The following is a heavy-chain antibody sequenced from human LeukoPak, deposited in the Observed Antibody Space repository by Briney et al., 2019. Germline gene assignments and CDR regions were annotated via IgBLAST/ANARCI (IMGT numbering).Heavy chain of an antibody. D-gene: IGHD2-2*01. CDR3: TTDNAPGMDV. J-gene: IGHJ6*02. CDR2: ITTNSEGGLI. V-gene: IGHV3-15*01. Sequence: GGSLRLSCAASGFTFSSYGMNWVRQAPGKGLEWVGRITTNSEGGLIDYAAPVKGRFTISRDDSKTTLYLQMNSLKTEDTAVYYCTTDNAPGMDVWGQGTTVTVSS. CDR1: GFTFSSYG.